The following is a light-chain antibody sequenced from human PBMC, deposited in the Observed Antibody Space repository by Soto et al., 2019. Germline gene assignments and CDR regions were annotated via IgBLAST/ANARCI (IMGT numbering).Light chain of an antibody. CDR1: SSDVGSYNL. Sequence: QSALTQPASVSGSPGQSITISCTGTSSDVGSYNLVSWYQQRPGKAPKLMIYEDSKRPSGVSNRFSGSKSGNTASLTISGLQAVDEADYYCCSYAGSSTYNYVFGTGTKVTVL. J-gene: IGLJ1*01. V-gene: IGLV2-23*01. CDR2: EDS. CDR3: CSYAGSSTYNYV.